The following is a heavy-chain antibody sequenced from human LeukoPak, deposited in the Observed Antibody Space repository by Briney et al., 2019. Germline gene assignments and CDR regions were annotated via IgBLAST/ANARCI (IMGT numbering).Heavy chain of an antibody. D-gene: IGHD5-24*01. Sequence: NPSETLSLTCTVSGGSISSYYWSWIRQPAGEGLEWIGRLHTSGSTHYNPSLKSRVTISVDTSKNQFSLKLSSVTAADTAVYYCARRRGGREMATIVEAFDIWGQGTMVTVSS. J-gene: IGHJ3*02. V-gene: IGHV4-4*07. CDR1: GGSISSYY. CDR3: ARRRGGREMATIVEAFDI. CDR2: LHTSGST.